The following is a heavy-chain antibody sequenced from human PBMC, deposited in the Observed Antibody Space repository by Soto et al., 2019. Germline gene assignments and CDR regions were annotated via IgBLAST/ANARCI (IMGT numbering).Heavy chain of an antibody. J-gene: IGHJ6*02. CDR3: ARDRGAYGMDV. V-gene: IGHV1-18*01. CDR2: ISAYNGNT. Sequence: QVQLVQSGAEVKKPGASVKVSCKASGSTFTSYGISWVRQAPGQGLEWMGWISAYNGNTNYAQKLQGRVTMTTETATSTAYMELRRMRSDATAVYYCARDRGAYGMDVWGQGTTVTVSS. CDR1: GSTFTSYG.